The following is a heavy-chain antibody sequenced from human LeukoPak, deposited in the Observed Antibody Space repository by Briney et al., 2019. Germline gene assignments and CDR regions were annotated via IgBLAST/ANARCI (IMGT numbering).Heavy chain of an antibody. J-gene: IGHJ4*02. CDR3: GRGTSSSWGRRDDY. V-gene: IGHV1-8*02. D-gene: IGHD2-15*01. CDR2: MNPRSGGT. Sequence: GASVKVSCKASGYTFSNYDINWVRLVAGHGLEWMGWMNPRSGGTGYAQQFQGRVTITRDTSINTAYMELSSLTSDDTAVYYCGRGTSSSWGRRDDYWGQGPLLTVSS. CDR1: GYTFSNYD.